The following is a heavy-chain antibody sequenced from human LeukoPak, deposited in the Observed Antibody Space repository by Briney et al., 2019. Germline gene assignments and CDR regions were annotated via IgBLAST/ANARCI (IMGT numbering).Heavy chain of an antibody. Sequence: SETLSLTCIVSGGSISSYYWSWIRQPPGKGLEWIGYIYYSGSTNYNPSLKSRVTISIDTSKNQYSLKLSSVTAADTAVYYCARGGSNFYDMDVWGQGTTVTVSS. CDR1: GGSISSYY. V-gene: IGHV4-59*01. J-gene: IGHJ6*02. CDR3: ARGGSNFYDMDV. CDR2: IYYSGST. D-gene: IGHD2-2*01.